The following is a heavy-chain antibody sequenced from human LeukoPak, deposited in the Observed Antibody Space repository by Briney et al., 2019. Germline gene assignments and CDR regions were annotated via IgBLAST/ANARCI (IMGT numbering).Heavy chain of an antibody. J-gene: IGHJ5*02. CDR1: GDSISGSPYY. V-gene: IGHV4-39*07. D-gene: IGHD4-17*01. Sequence: PSETLSLTCTVFGDSISGSPYYWGWIRQPPGKGLEWIGSIYYSGSTYYNPSLKSRVTISVDTSKNQFSLKLSSVTAADMAVYYCARDDGDQSSYNWFDPWGQGTLVTVSS. CDR3: ARDDGDQSSYNWFDP. CDR2: IYYSGST.